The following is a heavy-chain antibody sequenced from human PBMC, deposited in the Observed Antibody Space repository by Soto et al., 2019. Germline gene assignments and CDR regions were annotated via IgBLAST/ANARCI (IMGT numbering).Heavy chain of an antibody. CDR1: GFTFSSYA. CDR3: AKGTHISAAGTVDY. J-gene: IGHJ4*02. D-gene: IGHD6-13*01. V-gene: IGHV3-23*01. CDR2: ISGSGGST. Sequence: EVQLLESGGGLVQPGGSLRLSCAASGFTFSSYAMTWVRQAPGKGLEWVSTISGSGGSTYYADSVKGRFTISRDNSKNTLYLQMNRLRAEDTAVYYCAKGTHISAAGTVDYWGQGTLVTVSS.